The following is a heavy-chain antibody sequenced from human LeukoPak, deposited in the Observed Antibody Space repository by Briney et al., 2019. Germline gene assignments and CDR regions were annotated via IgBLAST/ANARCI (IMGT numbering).Heavy chain of an antibody. V-gene: IGHV1-18*01. CDR1: GYTFNSYG. D-gene: IGHD1-26*01. CDR3: ARDSGWELQHFYFDH. Sequence: GSSVKVSCKASGYTFNSYGINWVRQAPGQGLEWMGWISVYNDQTNYAHKFQGRVTMTTDTSTRTVYMELRSLRSDDTAVYYCARDSGWELQHFYFDHWGQGTLVTVSA. CDR2: ISVYNDQT. J-gene: IGHJ4*02.